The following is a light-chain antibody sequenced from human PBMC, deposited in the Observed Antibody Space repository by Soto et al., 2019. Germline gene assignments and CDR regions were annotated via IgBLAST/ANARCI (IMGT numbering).Light chain of an antibody. CDR3: QQSYSTPLT. CDR2: AAS. Sequence: DIQMTQSPSSLSASVGDRVTITCRASQSISNYLNWYQQKPGKAPNLLIYAASSLQSGVPSRFSGSGSGTDFTLTISSLQPEGFAAFYCQQSYSTPLTFGGGTKVEIK. CDR1: QSISNY. V-gene: IGKV1-39*01. J-gene: IGKJ4*01.